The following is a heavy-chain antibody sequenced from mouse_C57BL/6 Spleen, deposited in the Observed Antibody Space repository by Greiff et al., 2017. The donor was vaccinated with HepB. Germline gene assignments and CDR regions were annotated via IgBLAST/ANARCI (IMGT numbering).Heavy chain of an antibody. V-gene: IGHV6-3*01. D-gene: IGHD1-1*01. Sequence: EVKLMESGGGLVQPGGSMKLSCVASGFTFSNYWMNWVRQSPEKGLEWVAQIRLKSDNYATHYAESVKGRFTISRDDSKSSVYLQMNNLRAEDTGIYYCTVPLYYYGSSYYYYAMDYWGQGTSVTVSS. CDR1: GFTFSNYW. J-gene: IGHJ4*01. CDR2: IRLKSDNYAT. CDR3: TVPLYYYGSSYYYYAMDY.